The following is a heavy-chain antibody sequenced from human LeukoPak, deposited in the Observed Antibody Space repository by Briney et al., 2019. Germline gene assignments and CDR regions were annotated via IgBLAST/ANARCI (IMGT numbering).Heavy chain of an antibody. J-gene: IGHJ4*02. Sequence: TGGSLRLSCAASGFTFSRYWMSWVRQAPGEGLEWVANIKQDGSEKYYADSVKGRFTISRDNSKNTLYLQMNSLRAEDTAVYSCSKDLSPMVGSKIFDYWGQGTLVTVSS. CDR1: GFTFSRYW. V-gene: IGHV3-7*01. D-gene: IGHD1-26*01. CDR3: SKDLSPMVGSKIFDY. CDR2: IKQDGSEK.